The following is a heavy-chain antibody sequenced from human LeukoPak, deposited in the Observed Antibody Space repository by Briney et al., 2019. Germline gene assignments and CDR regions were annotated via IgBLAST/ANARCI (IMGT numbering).Heavy chain of an antibody. Sequence: GGSLRLSCAASGFTFSSYGMPWVRQAPGKGLEWVAVIWYDGSNKYYADSVKGRFTISRDNSKNTLYLQMNSLRAEDTAVYYCARRGPRGYSYVKYYFDYWGQGTLVTVSS. CDR3: ARRGPRGYSYVKYYFDY. D-gene: IGHD5-18*01. CDR1: GFTFSSYG. J-gene: IGHJ4*02. CDR2: IWYDGSNK. V-gene: IGHV3-33*01.